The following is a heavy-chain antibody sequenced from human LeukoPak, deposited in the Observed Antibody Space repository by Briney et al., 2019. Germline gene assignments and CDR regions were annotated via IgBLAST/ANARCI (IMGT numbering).Heavy chain of an antibody. CDR2: IYPGDSDT. Sequence: GESLKISCKGSGYSFTSYWIGWVRQMPGKGLEWMGIIYPGDSDTRYSPSFQGQVTISADKSISTAYLQWSSLKASDTAMYYCARRIQVRFLGWMENAFDIWGQGTMVTVSS. CDR3: ARRIQVRFLGWMENAFDI. V-gene: IGHV5-51*01. J-gene: IGHJ3*02. CDR1: GYSFTSYW. D-gene: IGHD3-3*01.